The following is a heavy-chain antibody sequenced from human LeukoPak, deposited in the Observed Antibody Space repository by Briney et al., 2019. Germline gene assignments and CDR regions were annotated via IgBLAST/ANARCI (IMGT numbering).Heavy chain of an antibody. Sequence: PGGSLRLSCAASGFSSSNFAIHWVRQAPGKGLEWLAVISHDGGTKHYADSVKGRFTISRDNSNNSLSLQMNSLSAEDTAVYYCARARGRWHLLPLDFWGQGTLVTVSS. J-gene: IGHJ4*02. CDR1: GFSSSNFA. V-gene: IGHV3-30*04. CDR2: ISHDGGTK. CDR3: ARARGRWHLLPLDF. D-gene: IGHD1-26*01.